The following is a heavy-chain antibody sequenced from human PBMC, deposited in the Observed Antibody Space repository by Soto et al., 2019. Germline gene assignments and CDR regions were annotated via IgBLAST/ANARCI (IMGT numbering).Heavy chain of an antibody. CDR1: GYSFTSYW. CDR2: IDPSDSYT. J-gene: IGHJ4*02. D-gene: IGHD1-1*01. CDR3: ASTRATGIDY. V-gene: IGHV5-10-1*01. Sequence: GESPKISCKGSGYSFTSYWISWVRQMPGKGLEWMGRIDPSDSYTNYSPSFQGHVTISADKSISTAYLQWSSLKASDTAMYYCASTRATGIDYWGQGTLVTVSS.